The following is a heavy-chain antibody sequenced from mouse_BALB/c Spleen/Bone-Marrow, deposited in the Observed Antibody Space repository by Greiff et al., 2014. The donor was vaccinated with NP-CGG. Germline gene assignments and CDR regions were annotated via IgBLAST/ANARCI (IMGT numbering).Heavy chain of an antibody. CDR2: IIPSPGYT. J-gene: IGHJ4*01. V-gene: IGHV1-4*01. Sequence: VQLQESGAELARPGASVKMSCKASGYTFTTYTIHWMKQRPGQGLEWIGYIIPSPGYTNYNQKFKDKATLTADKSSSTAYMQLSSLTPEDSAVYYCAIRYYAMDYWGQGTSVTVSS. CDR3: AIRYYAMDY. D-gene: IGHD1-1*01. CDR1: GYTFTTYT.